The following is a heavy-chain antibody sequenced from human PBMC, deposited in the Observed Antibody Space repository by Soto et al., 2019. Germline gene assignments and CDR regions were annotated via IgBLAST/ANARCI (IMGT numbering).Heavy chain of an antibody. CDR1: GYIFTKYG. J-gene: IGHJ5*02. CDR2: INVYNGDR. CDR3: ARLQLGGDRMLNWFDP. Sequence: QVQVVQSGPELKKPGASVKVSCKAQGYIFTKYGIGWVRQAPGHGLEWMGLINVYNGDRKVAQKFQARVSMTTDTAPDTAYMELKSLRSGDTAVYYCARLQLGGDRMLNWFDPWGQGTLVTVSS. V-gene: IGHV1-18*01. D-gene: IGHD2-21*02.